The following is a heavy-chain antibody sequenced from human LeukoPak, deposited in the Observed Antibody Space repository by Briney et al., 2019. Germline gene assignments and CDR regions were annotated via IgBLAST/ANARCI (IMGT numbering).Heavy chain of an antibody. CDR1: GGSISSYY. J-gene: IGHJ6*02. Sequence: SETLSLTCTVSGGSISSYYWSWIRQPPGKGLEWIGYIYYSGSTNYNPSLKSRVTISVDTSKNQFSLKLSSVTAADTAVYHCARSVQVAATANYYYYGMDVWGQGTTVTVSS. CDR3: ARSVQVAATANYYYYGMDV. D-gene: IGHD2-15*01. CDR2: IYYSGST. V-gene: IGHV4-59*01.